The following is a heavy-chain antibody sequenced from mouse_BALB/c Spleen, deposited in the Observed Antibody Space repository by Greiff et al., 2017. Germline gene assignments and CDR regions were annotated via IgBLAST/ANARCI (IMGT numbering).Heavy chain of an antibody. Sequence: VPLQQSGAELVKPGASVKMSCKASGYTFTSYWMHWVKQRPGQGLEWIGVIDPSDSYTSYNQKFKGKATLTVDTSSSTAYMQLSSLTSEDSAVYYCTRETAYWGQGTRVTVSA. J-gene: IGHJ3*01. CDR3: TRETAY. V-gene: IGHV1S127*01. CDR1: GYTFTSYW. CDR2: IDPSDSYT.